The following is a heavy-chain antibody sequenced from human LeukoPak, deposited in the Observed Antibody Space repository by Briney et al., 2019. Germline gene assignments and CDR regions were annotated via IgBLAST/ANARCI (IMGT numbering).Heavy chain of an antibody. J-gene: IGHJ5*02. CDR2: INHSGST. Sequence: SETLSLTCTVSGGSISSSSYYWGWIRQPPGKGLEWIGEINHSGSTNYNPSLKSRVTISVDTSKNQFSLKLSSVTAADTAVYYCARRSGSYRLGWFDPWGQGTLVAVSS. D-gene: IGHD1-26*01. CDR3: ARRSGSYRLGWFDP. V-gene: IGHV4-39*07. CDR1: GGSISSSSYY.